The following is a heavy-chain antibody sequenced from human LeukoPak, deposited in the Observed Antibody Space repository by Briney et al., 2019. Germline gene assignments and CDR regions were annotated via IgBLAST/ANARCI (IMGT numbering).Heavy chain of an antibody. CDR1: GFTLSSYS. Sequence: GGSLRPSCAASGFTLSSYSRNWVRQAPGKGLEWVSSISSSSSYIYYADSVKGRLTISRDNAKNSLYLQMNSLRAEDTAVYYCARSDCSGASYYSDYWGQGTLVTVSS. CDR3: ARSDCSGASYYSDY. CDR2: ISSSSSYI. V-gene: IGHV3-21*01. J-gene: IGHJ4*02. D-gene: IGHD2-15*01.